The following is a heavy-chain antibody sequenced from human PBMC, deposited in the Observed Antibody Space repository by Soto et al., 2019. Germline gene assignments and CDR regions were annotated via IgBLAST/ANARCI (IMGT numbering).Heavy chain of an antibody. V-gene: IGHV1-18*01. J-gene: IGHJ5*02. CDR2: ISAYNGNT. Sequence: GTPAKVSCTASGYTFTSYGISWVRQDPGQGLEWMGWISAYNGNTNYAQKLQGRVTMTTDTSTSTAYMELRSLRSDDTAVYYCASNPVDTAMAVVTSWGQGTLVTVSS. D-gene: IGHD5-18*01. CDR3: ASNPVDTAMAVVTS. CDR1: GYTFTSYG.